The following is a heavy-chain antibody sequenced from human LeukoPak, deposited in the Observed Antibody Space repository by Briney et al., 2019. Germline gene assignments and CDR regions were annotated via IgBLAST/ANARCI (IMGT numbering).Heavy chain of an antibody. CDR1: GDSISDYY. Sequence: PSETLSLTCTVSGDSISDYYWSWIRQPAGKGLEYIGRIEATGSSNYNPSLESRVTMSVDTSRNQFSLHLTSVTAADTAVYYCARQRDAITEYFDFWGRGALVTVSS. CDR3: ARQRDAITEYFDF. J-gene: IGHJ4*02. CDR2: IEATGSS. D-gene: IGHD1-20*01. V-gene: IGHV4-4*07.